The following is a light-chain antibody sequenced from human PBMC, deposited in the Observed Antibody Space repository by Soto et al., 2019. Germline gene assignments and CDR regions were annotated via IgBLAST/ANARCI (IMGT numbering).Light chain of an antibody. CDR2: GAS. CDR1: QSVNNN. CDR3: QQYDNWRT. Sequence: EIVMTQSPATLSVSPGERATLPCRASQSVNNNLAWYQQKPGQAPRLVIHGASIRATGIPARFSGSGSGTEFTLTISSLQSEDFAVYYCQQYDNWRTFGQGTKVDIK. V-gene: IGKV3-15*01. J-gene: IGKJ1*01.